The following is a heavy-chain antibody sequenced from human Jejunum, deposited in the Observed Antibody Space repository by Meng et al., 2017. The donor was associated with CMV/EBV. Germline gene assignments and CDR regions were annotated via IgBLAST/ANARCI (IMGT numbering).Heavy chain of an antibody. Sequence: SVFTFSSYWMHWVRQAPGKGLVWVSRINSDGRTTYYADSVKGRFTISRDNAKNTLYLQVNSLRAEDTAVYYCARGTTGGHYYFDYWGQGNLVTVSS. CDR3: ARGTTGGHYYFDY. CDR1: VFTFSSYW. V-gene: IGHV3-74*01. D-gene: IGHD2-21*02. J-gene: IGHJ4*02. CDR2: INSDGRTT.